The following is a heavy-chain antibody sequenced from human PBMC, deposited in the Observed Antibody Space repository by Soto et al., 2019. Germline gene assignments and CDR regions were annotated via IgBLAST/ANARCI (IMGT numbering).Heavy chain of an antibody. CDR1: GYTFTSYY. CDR2: INPSGGST. Sequence: QVQLVQSGAEVKKPGASVKVSCKASGYTFTSYYMHWVRQAPGQGLEWMGIINPSGGSTSYAEKVKGRATMTRETSTSTVCMEVSSLSSEDTAVYYCAIVVVAAAIPDYWGQGTLVTVSS. V-gene: IGHV1-46*03. CDR3: AIVVVAAAIPDY. D-gene: IGHD2-2*01. J-gene: IGHJ4*02.